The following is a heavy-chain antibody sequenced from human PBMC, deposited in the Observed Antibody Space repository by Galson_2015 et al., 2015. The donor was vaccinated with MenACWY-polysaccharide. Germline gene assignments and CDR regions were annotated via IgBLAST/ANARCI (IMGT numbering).Heavy chain of an antibody. V-gene: IGHV3-15*01. D-gene: IGHD6-13*01. CDR2: IKSKTDGGTT. Sequence: SLRLSCAASGFTFSNAWMSWVRQAPGKGLEWVGRIKSKTDGGTTDYAAPVKGRFTISRDDSKNTLYLQMNSLKTEDTAVYYCTTDFTSSSWPSFDYWGQGTLVTVSS. J-gene: IGHJ4*02. CDR1: GFTFSNAW. CDR3: TTDFTSSSWPSFDY.